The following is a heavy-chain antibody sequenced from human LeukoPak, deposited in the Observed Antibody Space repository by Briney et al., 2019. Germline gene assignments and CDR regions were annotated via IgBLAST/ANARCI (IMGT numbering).Heavy chain of an antibody. CDR1: GFTFSTYW. V-gene: IGHV3-74*01. CDR3: AGGISVTGGG. J-gene: IGHJ4*02. D-gene: IGHD6-13*01. CDR2: INSDGSIT. Sequence: GGSLRLSCAASGFTFSTYWMHWVRQVPGKGLVWVSRINSDGSITTYADSVKGRFTISRDNAKHTLYLQMNSLRVEDTAVYYCAGGISVTGGGWGQGTLVTVSS.